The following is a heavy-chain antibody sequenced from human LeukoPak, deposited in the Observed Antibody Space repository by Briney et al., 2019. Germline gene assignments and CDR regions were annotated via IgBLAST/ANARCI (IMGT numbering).Heavy chain of an antibody. Sequence: GKSLRLPCAASGFTFNDYAMYWVQQGPGKGLEWVSGISWNGGSIDYADSVKGRFTISRDNAKNSLYLQMNSLRAEDTAIYYCAKDQRSIAVAGYFDYWGQGTLVTVSS. V-gene: IGHV3-9*01. CDR2: ISWNGGSI. CDR3: AKDQRSIAVAGYFDY. CDR1: GFTFNDYA. D-gene: IGHD6-19*01. J-gene: IGHJ4*02.